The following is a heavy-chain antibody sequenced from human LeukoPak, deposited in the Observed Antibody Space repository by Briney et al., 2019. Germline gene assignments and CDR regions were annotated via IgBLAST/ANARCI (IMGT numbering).Heavy chain of an antibody. V-gene: IGHV4-59*01. J-gene: IGHJ5*02. CDR1: GGSISSYY. Sequence: SETLSLTCTVSGGSISSYYWSWIQQPPGKGLEWIGYIYYSGSTNYNPSLKSRVTISVDTSKNQFSLKLSSVTAADTAVYYCARVGIAAAGTPFDPWGQGTLVTVSS. CDR2: IYYSGST. D-gene: IGHD6-13*01. CDR3: ARVGIAAAGTPFDP.